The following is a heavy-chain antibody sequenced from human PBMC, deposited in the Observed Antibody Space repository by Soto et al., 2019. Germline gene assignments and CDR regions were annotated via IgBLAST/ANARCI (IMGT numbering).Heavy chain of an antibody. D-gene: IGHD3-10*01. V-gene: IGHV4-39*01. CDR1: GGSISSSSYY. CDR2: IYYSGST. CDR3: ARHGGSGSLDY. J-gene: IGHJ4*02. Sequence: SETLSLTCTVSGGSISSSSYYWGWIRQPPGKGLEWIGSIYYSGSTYYNPSLKSRVTISVDTSKNQFSLKLSSVTAADTAVYYCARHGGSGSLDYWGQGTLVTVSS.